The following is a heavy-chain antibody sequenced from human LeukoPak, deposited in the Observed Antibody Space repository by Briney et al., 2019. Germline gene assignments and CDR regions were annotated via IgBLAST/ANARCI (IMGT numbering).Heavy chain of an antibody. J-gene: IGHJ4*02. D-gene: IGHD1-14*01. V-gene: IGHV4-61*02. CDR3: AREVTGTTVN. CDR2: IYTSGST. Sequence: SETLSLTCTVSGGSISSGSYYWSWIRQPAGKGLEWIGRIYTSGSTNYNPSLKSRVTISVDTSKNQFSLKLSSVTAADTAVYYCAREVTGTTVNWGQGTLVTVSS. CDR1: GGSISSGSYY.